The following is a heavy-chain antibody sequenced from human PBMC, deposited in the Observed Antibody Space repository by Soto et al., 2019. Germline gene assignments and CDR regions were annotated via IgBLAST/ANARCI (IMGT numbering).Heavy chain of an antibody. Sequence: QVQLQESGPGLVKPSQTLSLTCTVSGGSISSGDYYWSWIRQPPGKGLEWIGYIYYSGSTYYNPSLKSRVTISVDTSKNQFSLKLSSVTAADTAVYYCARDNLSGPTVTTYFDYWGQGTLVTVSS. D-gene: IGHD4-17*01. V-gene: IGHV4-30-4*01. J-gene: IGHJ4*02. CDR2: IYYSGST. CDR3: ARDNLSGPTVTTYFDY. CDR1: GGSISSGDYY.